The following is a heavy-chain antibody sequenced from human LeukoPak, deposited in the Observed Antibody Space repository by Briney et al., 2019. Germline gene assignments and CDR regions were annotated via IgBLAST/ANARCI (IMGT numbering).Heavy chain of an antibody. Sequence: PGGSLRLSCAASGFTFSNAWMSWVRQAPGKGLEWVSAISGSGGSTYYADSVKGRFTISRDNSKNTLYLQMNSLRAEDTAVYYCAKDHTDHGDYFDYWGQGTLVTVSS. CDR3: AKDHTDHGDYFDY. V-gene: IGHV3-23*01. J-gene: IGHJ4*02. CDR2: ISGSGGST. D-gene: IGHD4-17*01. CDR1: GFTFSNAW.